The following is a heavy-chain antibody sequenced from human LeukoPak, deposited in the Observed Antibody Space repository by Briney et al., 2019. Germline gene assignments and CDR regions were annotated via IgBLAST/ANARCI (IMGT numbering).Heavy chain of an antibody. D-gene: IGHD1-26*01. Sequence: GGSLRLSCAASGFTFSSYEMNWVRQAPGKGLEWVSYISSSGSTIYYADSVKGRFTISRDNAKNSLYLQMNSLRAEDTAVYYCASTSGSYTPYWGQGTLVTVSS. CDR3: ASTSGSYTPY. CDR2: ISSSGSTI. J-gene: IGHJ4*02. CDR1: GFTFSSYE. V-gene: IGHV3-48*03.